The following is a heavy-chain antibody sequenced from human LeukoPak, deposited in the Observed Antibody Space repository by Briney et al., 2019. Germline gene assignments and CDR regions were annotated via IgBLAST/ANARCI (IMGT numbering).Heavy chain of an antibody. Sequence: ASVKVSCKASGYTFTGYKMHWVRQAPGQGLEWMGWTNPNSGGTNYAQKFQGRVTMTRDTSINTAYLELGRLTSDDTAVYYCTKEGVEGYWGQGTLVTVSS. CDR2: TNPNSGGT. CDR1: GYTFTGYK. V-gene: IGHV1-2*02. J-gene: IGHJ4*02. CDR3: TKEGVEGY.